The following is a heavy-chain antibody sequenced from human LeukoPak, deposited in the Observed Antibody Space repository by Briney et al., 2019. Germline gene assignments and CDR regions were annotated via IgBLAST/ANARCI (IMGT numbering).Heavy chain of an antibody. V-gene: IGHV1-46*01. CDR3: ARVFYYYDSSGREYFDY. CDR2: INPTSVGR. Sequence: ASVKVSCKASGYTFTNYFVYWVRQAPGQGLEWIGIINPTSVGREYAQRFQGRITMTRDTSTSTAYMELSSLRSEDTAVYYCARVFYYYDSSGREYFDYWGQGTLVTVSS. J-gene: IGHJ4*02. CDR1: GYTFTNYF. D-gene: IGHD3-22*01.